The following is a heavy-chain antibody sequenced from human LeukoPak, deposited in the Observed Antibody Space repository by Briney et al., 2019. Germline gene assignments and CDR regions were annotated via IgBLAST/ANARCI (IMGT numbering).Heavy chain of an antibody. Sequence: PSETLSLTCTVSGGSISSSSYYWGWIRQPPGKGLEWIGSIYYSGSTYYNPSLKSRVTISVDTSKNQFSLKLSSVTAAGTAVYCCARHRGTGYSSSWNYFDYWGQGTLVTVPS. CDR2: IYYSGST. J-gene: IGHJ4*02. D-gene: IGHD6-13*01. CDR1: GGSISSSSYY. CDR3: ARHRGTGYSSSWNYFDY. V-gene: IGHV4-39*01.